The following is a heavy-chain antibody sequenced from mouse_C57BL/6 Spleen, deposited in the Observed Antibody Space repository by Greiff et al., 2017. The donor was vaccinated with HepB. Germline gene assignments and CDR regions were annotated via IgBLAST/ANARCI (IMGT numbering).Heavy chain of an antibody. D-gene: IGHD2-13*01. CDR2: IYPRSGNT. CDR1: GYTFTSYG. V-gene: IGHV1-81*01. J-gene: IGHJ2*01. CDR3: ASYDSYNMDY. Sequence: QVQLQQSGAELARPGASVKLSCKASGYTFTSYGISWVKQRTGQGLEWIGEIYPRSGNTYYNEKFKGKATLTADISSSTAYMELRSLPSEDSAVYFCASYDSYNMDYWGQGTALTVSS.